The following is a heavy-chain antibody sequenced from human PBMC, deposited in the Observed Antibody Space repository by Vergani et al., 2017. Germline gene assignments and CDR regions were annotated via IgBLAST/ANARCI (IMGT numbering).Heavy chain of an antibody. Sequence: QVQLQESGPGLVKPSETLSLTCTVSGYSVISTDYHWVWIRQPPGKGLEWIGSMDYSGSTSYNPSLESRISISFETPKNQFSLRLTSVTAADTAVYYCASKRGACRAAYCHSYDFWGPGTLVGVSS. D-gene: IGHD2-15*01. CDR2: MDYSGST. J-gene: IGHJ4*02. CDR3: ASKRGACRAAYCHSYDF. CDR1: GYSVISTDYH. V-gene: IGHV4-39*01.